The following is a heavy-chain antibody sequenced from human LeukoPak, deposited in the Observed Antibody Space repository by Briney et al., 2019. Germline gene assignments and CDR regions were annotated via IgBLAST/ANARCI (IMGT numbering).Heavy chain of an antibody. Sequence: GGSLRLSCAVSGFTVSSNYMSWVRQAPGKGLEWVSSISSGSSYIYYADSVKGRFTISRDNAKNSLYLQMTSLRAEDTAVYYCARGTNWGGDGAFDIWGQGTMVTVSS. D-gene: IGHD7-27*01. CDR3: ARGTNWGGDGAFDI. J-gene: IGHJ3*02. CDR1: GFTVSSNY. V-gene: IGHV3-21*01. CDR2: ISSGSSYI.